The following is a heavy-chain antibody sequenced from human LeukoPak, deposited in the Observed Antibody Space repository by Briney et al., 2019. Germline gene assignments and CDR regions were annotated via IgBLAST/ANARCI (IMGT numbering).Heavy chain of an antibody. J-gene: IGHJ4*02. V-gene: IGHV3-30*02. CDR3: ATSVTGYSSRFYY. CDR2: IRYDGSDK. Sequence: GGSLRLSCAASGFTFNSYDMQWVRQSPGKGLEWVTFIRYDGSDKYYVDSVEGRFTISRDNSRNTLYLQMNSLRAEDTAVYYCATSVTGYSSRFYYWGQGTLVTVSP. D-gene: IGHD6-19*01. CDR1: GFTFNSYD.